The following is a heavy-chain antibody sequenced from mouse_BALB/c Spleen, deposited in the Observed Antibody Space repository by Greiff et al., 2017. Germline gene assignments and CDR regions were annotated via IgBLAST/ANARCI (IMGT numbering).Heavy chain of an antibody. CDR3: AKEGLLLRSYAMDY. V-gene: IGHV1-4*02. CDR2: INPSSGYT. J-gene: IGHJ4*01. CDR1: GYTFTSYT. D-gene: IGHD1-1*01. Sequence: QVQLQQSAAELARPGASVNMSCKASGYTFTSYTMHWVKQRPGQGLEWIGYINPSSGYTEYNQKFKYKTTLTADKSSSTAYMQLSSLTSEDSAVYYCAKEGLLLRSYAMDYWGQGTSVTVSS.